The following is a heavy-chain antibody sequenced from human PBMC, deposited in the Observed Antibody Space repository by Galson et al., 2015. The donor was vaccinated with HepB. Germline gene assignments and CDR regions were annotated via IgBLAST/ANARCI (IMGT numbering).Heavy chain of an antibody. Sequence: SLRLSCAASGFTFSSYAMHWVRQAPGKGLEWVAVISYDGSNKYYADSVKGRFTISRDNSKNTLYLQMNSLRAEDTAVYYCAKDGKNAFDIWGQGTMVTVSS. CDR1: GFTFSSYA. CDR3: AKDGKNAFDI. V-gene: IGHV3-30*04. D-gene: IGHD1-14*01. J-gene: IGHJ3*02. CDR2: ISYDGSNK.